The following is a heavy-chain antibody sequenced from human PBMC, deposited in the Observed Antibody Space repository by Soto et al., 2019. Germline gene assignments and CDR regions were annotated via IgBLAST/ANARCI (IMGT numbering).Heavy chain of an antibody. V-gene: IGHV3-48*04. CDR1: GFTFSSYS. Sequence: PGGSLRLSCAASGFTFSSYSMNWVRQAPGKGLEWVSYISSSSSTIYYADSVKGRFTISRDNAKNSLYLQMNSLRAEDTAVYYCARDLSPYSSSWYANYYYGMDVWGQGTTVTVSS. D-gene: IGHD6-13*01. CDR3: ARDLSPYSSSWYANYYYGMDV. CDR2: ISSSSSTI. J-gene: IGHJ6*02.